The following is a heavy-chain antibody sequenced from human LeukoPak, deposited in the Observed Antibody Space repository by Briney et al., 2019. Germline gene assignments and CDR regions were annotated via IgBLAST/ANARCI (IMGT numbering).Heavy chain of an antibody. V-gene: IGHV1-3*03. J-gene: IGHJ5*02. CDR3: ARDGSSGSHWFDP. CDR2: INAGNGNT. Sequence: ASVKVSCKASGGTFSSYAMHWVRQAPGQRLEWMGWINAGNGNTKYSQEFQGRVTITRDTSASTAYMELSSLRSEDMAVCYCARDGSSGSHWFDPWGQGTLVTVSS. CDR1: GGTFSSYA. D-gene: IGHD6-19*01.